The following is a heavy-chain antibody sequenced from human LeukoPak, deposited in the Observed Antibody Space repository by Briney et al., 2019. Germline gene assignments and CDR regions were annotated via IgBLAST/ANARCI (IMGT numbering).Heavy chain of an antibody. D-gene: IGHD4-17*01. CDR3: ARDERSYGAPDY. CDR1: GYTFTSYG. V-gene: IGHV1-18*01. J-gene: IGHJ4*02. CDR2: ISTYNGNT. Sequence: GASVKVSCKASGYTFTSYGISWVRQAPGQGLEWMGWISTYNGNTNYAQKLQGRVTMTTDTSTSTAYMELRSLKSDDTAVYYCARDERSYGAPDYWGQGTLVTASS.